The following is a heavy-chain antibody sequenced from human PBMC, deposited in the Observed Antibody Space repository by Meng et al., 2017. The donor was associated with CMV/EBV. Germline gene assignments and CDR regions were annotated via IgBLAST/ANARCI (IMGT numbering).Heavy chain of an antibody. CDR3: AKEDGSGSYSIDY. CDR2: IRYDGSNK. CDR1: GFTFRSYG. V-gene: IGHV3-30*02. J-gene: IGHJ4*02. Sequence: VQLVESGGGVVQPGGSLRLSCSASGFTFRSYGMHWVRQAPGKGLEWVAFIRYDGSNKYYADSVKGRFTISRDNSKNTLYLQMNSLRAEDTAVYYCAKEDGSGSYSIDYWGQGTLVTVSS. D-gene: IGHD3-10*01.